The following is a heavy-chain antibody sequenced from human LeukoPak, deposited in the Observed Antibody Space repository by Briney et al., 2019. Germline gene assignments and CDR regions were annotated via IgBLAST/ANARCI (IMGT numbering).Heavy chain of an antibody. CDR2: ISSSSYI. CDR1: GFTFSSYS. J-gene: IGHJ6*03. D-gene: IGHD3-3*01. CDR3: ARDPGRDFWSGYPPMDV. V-gene: IGHV3-21*01. Sequence: NPGGSLRLSCAASGFTFSSYSMNWVRQAPGKGLEWVSSISSSSYIYYADSVKGRFTISRDNAKNSLYLQMNSLRAEDTAVYYCARDPGRDFWSGYPPMDVWGKGTTVTVSS.